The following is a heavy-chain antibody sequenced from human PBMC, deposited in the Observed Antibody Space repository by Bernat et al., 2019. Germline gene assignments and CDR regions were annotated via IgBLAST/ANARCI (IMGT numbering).Heavy chain of an antibody. D-gene: IGHD3-22*01. J-gene: IGHJ3*02. CDR1: GFTFSSYG. CDR3: AREGYYYDSSGYSAAFDI. Sequence: QVQLVESGGGVVQPGRSLRLSCAASGFTFSSYGMYWVRQAPGKGLEWVAVIWYDGSNKYYADSVKGRFTISRDNSKNTLYLQMNSLRAEDTAVYYCAREGYYYDSSGYSAAFDIWGQGTMVTVSS. CDR2: IWYDGSNK. V-gene: IGHV3-33*01.